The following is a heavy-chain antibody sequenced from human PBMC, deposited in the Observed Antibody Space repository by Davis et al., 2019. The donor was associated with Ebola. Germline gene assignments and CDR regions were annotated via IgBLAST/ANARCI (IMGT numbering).Heavy chain of an antibody. V-gene: IGHV4-39*01. CDR1: GGSISSSSYY. D-gene: IGHD3-3*01. CDR3: ARQKGYDFWSGYYTLNWFDP. Sequence: GSLRLSCTVSGGSISSSSYYWGWIRQPPGKGLEWIGSIYYSGSTYYNPSLKSRVTISVDTSKNQFSLKLSSVTAADTAVYYCARQKGYDFWSGYYTLNWFDPWGQGTLVTVSS. J-gene: IGHJ5*02. CDR2: IYYSGST.